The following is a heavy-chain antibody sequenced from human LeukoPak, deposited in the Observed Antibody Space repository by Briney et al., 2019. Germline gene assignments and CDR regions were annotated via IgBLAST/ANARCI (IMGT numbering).Heavy chain of an antibody. CDR2: IYYSGST. J-gene: IGHJ4*02. CDR1: GGSISSGGYY. CDR3: AGYIIPYTFGY. D-gene: IGHD3-16*01. V-gene: IGHV4-31*03. Sequence: SETLSLTCTVSGGSISSGGYYWSWIRQHPGKGLEWIGYIYYSGSTYYNPSLKSRVTISVDTSKNQFSLKLNSVTAADTAMYHCAGYIIPYTFGYWGQGTLVTVSS.